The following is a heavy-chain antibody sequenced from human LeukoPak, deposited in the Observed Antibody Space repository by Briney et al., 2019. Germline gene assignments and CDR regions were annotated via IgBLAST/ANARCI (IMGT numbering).Heavy chain of an antibody. CDR3: AKDHTIFGVVITYFDD. J-gene: IGHJ4*02. D-gene: IGHD3-3*01. CDR2: ISGSGGST. CDR1: GFTFSSYA. V-gene: IGHV3-23*01. Sequence: GGSLRLSCAAPGFTFSSYAMSWVRQVPGKGLEWVSAISGSGGSTYYADSVKGRFTISRDNSKNTLYLQMNSLRAEDTAVYYCAKDHTIFGVVITYFDDWGQGTLVTVSS.